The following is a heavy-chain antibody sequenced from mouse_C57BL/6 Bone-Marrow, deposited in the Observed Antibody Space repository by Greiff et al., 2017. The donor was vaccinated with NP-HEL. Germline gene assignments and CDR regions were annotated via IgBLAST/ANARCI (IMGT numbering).Heavy chain of an antibody. Sequence: EVKLMESGGDLVKPGGSLKLSCAASGFTFSSYGMSWVRQTPDKRLEWVATISSGGSYTYYPDSVKGRFTISRDNAKNTLYLQMSSLKSEDTAMYYCARHKMYYYGSSPPWFAYWGQGTLVTVSA. V-gene: IGHV5-6*01. D-gene: IGHD1-1*01. CDR1: GFTFSSYG. J-gene: IGHJ3*01. CDR2: ISSGGSYT. CDR3: ARHKMYYYGSSPPWFAY.